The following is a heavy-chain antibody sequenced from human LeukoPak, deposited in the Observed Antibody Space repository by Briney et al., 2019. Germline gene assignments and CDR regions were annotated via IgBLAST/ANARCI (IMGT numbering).Heavy chain of an antibody. J-gene: IGHJ6*02. V-gene: IGHV4-34*01. CDR2: INHSGST. D-gene: IGHD2-15*01. CDR3: AKTSAGILYYYGMDV. Sequence: SETLSLTCAVYGGSFSGYYWSWIRQPPGRGLEWIGEINHSGSTNYNPSLKSRVTISVDTSKNQFSLKLSSVTAADTAVYYCAKTSAGILYYYGMDVWGQGTTVTVSS. CDR1: GGSFSGYY.